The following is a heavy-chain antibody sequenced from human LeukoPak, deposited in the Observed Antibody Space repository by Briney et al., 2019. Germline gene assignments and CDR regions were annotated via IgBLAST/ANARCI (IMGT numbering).Heavy chain of an antibody. CDR3: SGSGSYALDAADM. V-gene: IGHV4-59*11. Sequence: PSETLPLTCTVSGCTIIAHYWHWIRQPPGKGLEWIGYIYYRGGTNYNPSFKSRVTESVDTSKNRFALRVNSVAAADTAVVYCSGSGSYALDAADMWRRGTMVSVSS. J-gene: IGHJ3*02. CDR2: IYYRGGT. D-gene: IGHD3-3*01. CDR1: GCTIIAHY.